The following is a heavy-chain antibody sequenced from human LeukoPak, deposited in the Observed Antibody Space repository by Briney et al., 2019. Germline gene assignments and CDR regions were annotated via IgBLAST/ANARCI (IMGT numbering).Heavy chain of an antibody. Sequence: ASVKVSCKASGYTFTNYDVNWLRQATGQGLEWMGWINPNTGNTGYAQKFQGRVTITRNTSISTAYMELSSLRSEDTAVYYCARGPTYHDYWGQGTLVTVSS. CDR3: ARGPTYHDY. V-gene: IGHV1-8*03. CDR2: INPNTGNT. J-gene: IGHJ4*02. CDR1: GYTFTNYD.